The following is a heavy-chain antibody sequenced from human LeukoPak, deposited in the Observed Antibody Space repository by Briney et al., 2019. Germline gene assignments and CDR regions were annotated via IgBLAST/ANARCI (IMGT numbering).Heavy chain of an antibody. CDR2: ISSNGGST. CDR3: AKGGYCSSTSCYFNWFDP. V-gene: IGHV3-64*01. Sequence: GGSLRLSCAASGFTFSSYAMHWVRQAPGKGLEYVSAISSNGGSTYYANSVKGRFTISRDNSKNTLYLQMNSLRAEDTAVYYCAKGGYCSSTSCYFNWFDPWGQGTLVTVSS. CDR1: GFTFSSYA. J-gene: IGHJ5*02. D-gene: IGHD2-2*01.